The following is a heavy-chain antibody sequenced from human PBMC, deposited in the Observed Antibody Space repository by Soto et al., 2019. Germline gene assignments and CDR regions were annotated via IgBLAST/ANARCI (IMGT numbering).Heavy chain of an antibody. Sequence: EVQLVESGGGLVQPGGSLRLSCAASGFTFSNYKMSWVRQAPGKGLERVSYISTSSSIINYADSVKGRFTIYRDNAKNSLYLQMNSLRDEDTGVYYCVRDLLVAAPTNKYWGQGTLVTVSS. CDR3: VRDLLVAAPTNKY. J-gene: IGHJ4*02. CDR1: GFTFSNYK. V-gene: IGHV3-48*02. CDR2: ISTSSSII. D-gene: IGHD2-15*01.